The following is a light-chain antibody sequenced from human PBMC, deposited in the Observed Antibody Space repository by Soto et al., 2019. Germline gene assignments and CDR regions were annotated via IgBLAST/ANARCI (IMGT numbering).Light chain of an antibody. CDR3: EQSYSTLYA. CDR2: TAS. Sequence: DIQMTQSPSSLSASVGAGVTITCRASQTISSSLNWYKQKPGKAPKLLLYTASSLQSGVPSRVSGSGSGTGFTLTIRSLQPEDFATYYGEQSYSTLYAVGQGTKLVIK. V-gene: IGKV1-39*01. CDR1: QTISSS. J-gene: IGKJ2*01.